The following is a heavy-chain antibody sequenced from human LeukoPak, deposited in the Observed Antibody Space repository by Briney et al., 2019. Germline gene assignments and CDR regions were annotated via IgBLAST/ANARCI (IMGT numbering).Heavy chain of an antibody. CDR2: VKYDGSEQ. CDR3: TRAPREWLLGYYFDY. CDR1: GFTFSIYW. J-gene: IGHJ4*02. V-gene: IGHV3-7*01. D-gene: IGHD3-3*01. Sequence: GGSLRLSCTASGFTFSIYWMSWVRQAPGKGLEWVANVKYDGSEQYYVDSVNGRFTISRDNAKNSLYLQLNSLRAEDTAVYYCTRAPREWLLGYYFDYWGQGTLVTVSS.